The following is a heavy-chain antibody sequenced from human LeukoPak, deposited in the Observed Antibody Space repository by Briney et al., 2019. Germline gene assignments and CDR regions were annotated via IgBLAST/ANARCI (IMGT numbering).Heavy chain of an antibody. J-gene: IGHJ6*02. CDR1: GYTFTGYY. D-gene: IGHD1-14*01. CDR3: AICRNYYYGMDV. V-gene: IGHV1-2*04. CDR2: INPSSGGT. Sequence: GASVKVSCKASGYTFTGYYMHWVRQAPGQGLEWMGWINPSSGGTNYAQKFQGWVTMTRDTSISTAYMELSRLRSDDTAVYYCAICRNYYYGMDVWGQGTTVTVSS.